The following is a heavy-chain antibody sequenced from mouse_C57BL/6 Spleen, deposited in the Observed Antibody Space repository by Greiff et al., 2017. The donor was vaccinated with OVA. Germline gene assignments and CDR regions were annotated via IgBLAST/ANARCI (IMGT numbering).Heavy chain of an antibody. J-gene: IGHJ1*03. Sequence: EVMLVESGGGLVKPGGSLKLSCAASGFTFSDYGMHWVRQAPEKGLEWVAYISSGSSTIYYADTVKGRFTISRDNAKNTLFLQMTSLRSEDTAMYYCARRRTGYWYFDVWGTGTTVTVSS. V-gene: IGHV5-17*01. CDR1: GFTFSDYG. CDR3: ARRRTGYWYFDV. CDR2: ISSGSSTI.